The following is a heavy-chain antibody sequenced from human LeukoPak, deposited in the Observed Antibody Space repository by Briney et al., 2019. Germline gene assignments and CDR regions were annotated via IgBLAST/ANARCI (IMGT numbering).Heavy chain of an antibody. CDR2: IKPNSGGT. CDR1: GYTFTGYY. V-gene: IGHV1-2*02. J-gene: IGHJ6*02. CDR3: ARVANMFYYYYGMDV. Sequence: ASVKVSCKASGYTFTGYYMHWVRQAPGQGLEWMGWIKPNSGGTNYAQKFQGRVTMTRDTSISTAYMELSRLRSDDTAVYYCARVANMFYYYYGMDVWGQGTTVTVSS. D-gene: IGHD3-10*02.